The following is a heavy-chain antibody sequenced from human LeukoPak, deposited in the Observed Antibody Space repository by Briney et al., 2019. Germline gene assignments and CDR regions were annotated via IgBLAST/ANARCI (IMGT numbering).Heavy chain of an antibody. CDR3: AKEEGDSSSWYTF. D-gene: IGHD6-13*01. Sequence: GGSLRLSCAASGFTFSSCGMHWVRQAPGKGLEWVAFIRYDESNKYYADSVKGRFTISRDNSKNTLYLQMNSLRAEDTAVYYCAKEEGDSSSWYTFWGQGTLVTVSS. V-gene: IGHV3-30*02. CDR2: IRYDESNK. J-gene: IGHJ4*02. CDR1: GFTFSSCG.